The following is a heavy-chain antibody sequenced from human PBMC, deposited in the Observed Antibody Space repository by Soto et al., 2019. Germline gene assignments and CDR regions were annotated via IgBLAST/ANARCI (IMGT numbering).Heavy chain of an antibody. J-gene: IGHJ2*01. Sequence: QVQLVQSEAEVKKPGSSVKVSCKASGGSLNSYTISWVRQAPGQGLEWMGRVIPVLTMTNYAQKFQERVTINADKSANTADMALSSLKSEGTAVYYWARALRGGGTHRGGGGSDLWGRGTLVIVSS. CDR1: GGSLNSYT. D-gene: IGHD2-15*01. CDR2: VIPVLTMT. CDR3: ARALRGGGTHRGGGGSDL. V-gene: IGHV1-69*02.